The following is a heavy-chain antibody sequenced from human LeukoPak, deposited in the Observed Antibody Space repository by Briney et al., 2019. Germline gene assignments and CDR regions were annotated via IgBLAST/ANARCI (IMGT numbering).Heavy chain of an antibody. J-gene: IGHJ4*02. Sequence: SETLSLTCTVSGGSISSYYWSWIRQPPGKGLEWIGYFYYRESTNYNPSLKSRVTISLDTSKNQFSLRLRSVTAADTAVYYCARHSGTLGYFDYWGQGTRVTVSS. D-gene: IGHD1-14*01. CDR2: FYYREST. CDR1: GGSISSYY. V-gene: IGHV4-59*12. CDR3: ARHSGTLGYFDY.